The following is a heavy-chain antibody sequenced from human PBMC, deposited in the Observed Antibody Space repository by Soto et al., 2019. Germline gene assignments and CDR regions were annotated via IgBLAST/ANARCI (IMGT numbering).Heavy chain of an antibody. CDR2: IYYSGST. D-gene: IGHD3-22*01. J-gene: IGHJ4*02. CDR3: ARVGFGDSSGLDY. V-gene: IGHV4-30-4*01. Sequence: NPSETLSLTCTVSGGSISSGDYYWSWIRQPPGKGLEWIGYIYYSGSTYYNPSLKSRVTISVDTSKNQFSLKLSSVTAADTAVYYCARVGFGDSSGLDYWGQGTLVTVSS. CDR1: GGSISSGDYY.